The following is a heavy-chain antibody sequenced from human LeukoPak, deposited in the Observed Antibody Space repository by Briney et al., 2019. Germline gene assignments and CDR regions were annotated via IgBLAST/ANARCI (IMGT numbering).Heavy chain of an antibody. CDR2: IYYTGST. V-gene: IGHV4-59*01. J-gene: IGHJ3*02. CDR3: ARDYVAYYYDSSGDIDSFDI. D-gene: IGHD3-22*01. CDR1: GGSISSYY. Sequence: KPSETLSLTCTVSGGSISSYYWNWIRQTPGKGLEWIGYIYYTGSTNYNPSLKSRVTISVDTSKNQVSLKLSSVTAADTALYYCARDYVAYYYDSSGDIDSFDIWGQGTMVTVSS.